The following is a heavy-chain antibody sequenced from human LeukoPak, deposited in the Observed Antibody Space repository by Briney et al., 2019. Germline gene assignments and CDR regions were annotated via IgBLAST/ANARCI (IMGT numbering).Heavy chain of an antibody. J-gene: IGHJ6*03. Sequence: GGSLRLSCAASGFTFSSYAMHWVRQAPSKGLEWVAVISYDGSNKYYADSVKGRFTISRDNSKNTLYLQMNSLRAEDTAVYYCASRGGTRLYYYYMDVWGKGTTVTVSS. V-gene: IGHV3-30*04. CDR1: GFTFSSYA. CDR2: ISYDGSNK. D-gene: IGHD2-15*01. CDR3: ASRGGTRLYYYYMDV.